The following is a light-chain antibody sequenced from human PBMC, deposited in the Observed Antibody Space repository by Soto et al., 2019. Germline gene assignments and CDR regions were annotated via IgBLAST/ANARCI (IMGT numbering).Light chain of an antibody. CDR1: ELGDKY. Sequence: SYELTQPPSVSVSPGQTASITCSGDELGDKYACWYQQRPGQSPVLVIYQDSRRPSGIPERFSGFNSGNTATLIISGTQAMDEADYYCQAWDSSTWVFGGGTKLTVI. J-gene: IGLJ3*02. V-gene: IGLV3-1*01. CDR3: QAWDSSTWV. CDR2: QDS.